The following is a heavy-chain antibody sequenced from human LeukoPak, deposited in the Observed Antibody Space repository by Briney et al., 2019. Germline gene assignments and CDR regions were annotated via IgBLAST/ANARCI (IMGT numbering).Heavy chain of an antibody. CDR2: IYPNSGGT. J-gene: IGHJ3*02. V-gene: IGHV1-2*02. CDR3: ARAGVWDYSDSSGYHNAAFDI. D-gene: IGHD3-22*01. Sequence: ASVKVSCKASGYTFTGYYMHWVRQAPGQGLEWMGWIYPNSGGTNYVQKFQGRVTVTRDTSISTAYMDLSRLRSDDTAVYYCARAGVWDYSDSSGYHNAAFDIWGQGTMVTVSS. CDR1: GYTFTGYY.